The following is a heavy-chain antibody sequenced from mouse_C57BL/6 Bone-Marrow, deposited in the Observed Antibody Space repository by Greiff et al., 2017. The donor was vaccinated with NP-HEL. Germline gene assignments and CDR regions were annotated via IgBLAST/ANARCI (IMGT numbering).Heavy chain of an antibody. CDR2: ISSGSSTL. CDR1: GFTFSDYG. D-gene: IGHD2-4*01. J-gene: IGHJ1*03. V-gene: IGHV5-17*01. Sequence: EVQLVESGGGLVKPGGSLKLSCAASGFTFSDYGMHWVRQAPEKGLEWVAYISSGSSTLYYADTVKGRFTISRDNAKNTLFLQMTSLRSEDTAMYYCARPYDYDVHWYFDVWGTGTTVTVSS. CDR3: ARPYDYDVHWYFDV.